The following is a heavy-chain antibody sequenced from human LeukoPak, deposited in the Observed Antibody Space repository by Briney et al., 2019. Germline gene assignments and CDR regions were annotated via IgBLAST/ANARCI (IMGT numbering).Heavy chain of an antibody. Sequence: PGGSLRLSCAASGFTFSSYGMSWVRQAPGKGLEWVSAISGSGGSTYYADSVKGRFTISRDNSKNTLYLQMNSQRAEDTAVYYYAKDSAGTPDYWGQGTLVTVSS. D-gene: IGHD6-13*01. J-gene: IGHJ4*02. CDR2: ISGSGGST. CDR1: GFTFSSYG. V-gene: IGHV3-23*01. CDR3: AKDSAGTPDY.